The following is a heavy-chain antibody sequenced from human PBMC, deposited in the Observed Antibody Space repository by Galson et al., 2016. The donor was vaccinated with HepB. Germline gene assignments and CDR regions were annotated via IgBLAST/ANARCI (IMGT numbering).Heavy chain of an antibody. V-gene: IGHV4-34*01. CDR3: ARYWDFGPYGYFDY. D-gene: IGHD4-17*01. CDR2: IHPSGST. CDR1: GGSFSDYY. Sequence: SETLSLTCAVSGGSFSDYYWGWIRQSPGKGLEWIGEIHPSGSTDYNPSLRSRVTLSVDTSKSHFSLTVTSVTATDTAVYYCARYWDFGPYGYFDYWGQGTLVTVSS. J-gene: IGHJ4*02.